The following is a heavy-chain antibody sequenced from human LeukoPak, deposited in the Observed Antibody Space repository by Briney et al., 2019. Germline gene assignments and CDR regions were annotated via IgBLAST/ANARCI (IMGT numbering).Heavy chain of an antibody. CDR1: GYTFTSYY. Sequence: ASVKVSCKASGYTFTSYYMHWVRQAPGQGLEWMGIINPSGGSTSYAQKFQGRVTMTRDTSTSTVYMELSSLRSEDTAVYYCARATPEYSNYSLWLDPWGQGTLVTVSS. D-gene: IGHD4-11*01. CDR3: ARATPEYSNYSLWLDP. V-gene: IGHV1-46*01. J-gene: IGHJ5*02. CDR2: INPSGGST.